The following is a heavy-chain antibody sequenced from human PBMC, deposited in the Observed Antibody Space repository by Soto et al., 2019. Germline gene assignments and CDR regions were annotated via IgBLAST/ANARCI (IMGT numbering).Heavy chain of an antibody. CDR1: GFSFSSYA. V-gene: IGHV3-30-3*01. CDR3: ARGVDVLVPAAMPLTVSSY. J-gene: IGHJ4*02. D-gene: IGHD2-2*01. Sequence: QVQLVESGGGVVQPGRSLRLSCAASGFSFSSYAMHWVRQAPGKGLEWVAVISYDGTYKCYADSVRGRFTISRDSSKNTLYLQMNRLRAEDTALYYCARGVDVLVPAAMPLTVSSYWGQGTLVTVSS. CDR2: ISYDGTYK.